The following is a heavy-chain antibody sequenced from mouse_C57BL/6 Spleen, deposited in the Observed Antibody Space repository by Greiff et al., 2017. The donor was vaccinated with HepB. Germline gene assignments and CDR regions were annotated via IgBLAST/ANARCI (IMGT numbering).Heavy chain of an antibody. CDR3: ARGEGTRGYYFDY. Sequence: QVQLQQPGAELVKPGASVKLSCKASGYTFTSYWMQWVKQRPGQGLEWIGEIDPSDSYTNYNQKFKGKATLTVDTSSSTAYMQRSSLTSEDSAVYYCARGEGTRGYYFDYWGQGTTLTVSS. CDR1: GYTFTSYW. V-gene: IGHV1-50*01. CDR2: IDPSDSYT. D-gene: IGHD3-3*01. J-gene: IGHJ2*01.